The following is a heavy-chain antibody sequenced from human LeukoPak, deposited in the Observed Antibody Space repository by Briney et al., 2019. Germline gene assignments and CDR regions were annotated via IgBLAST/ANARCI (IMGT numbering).Heavy chain of an antibody. CDR3: ARVDHGSGSQYKGNYYMDV. Sequence: ASVKVSCKASGYTFTSYGISWVRQAPGQGLEWMGWISAYNGNTNYAQKLQGRVTMTTDTSTSTAYMELRSLRSDDTAVYYCARVDHGSGSQYKGNYYMDVWGKGTTVAVSS. V-gene: IGHV1-18*01. CDR1: GYTFTSYG. CDR2: ISAYNGNT. D-gene: IGHD3-10*01. J-gene: IGHJ6*03.